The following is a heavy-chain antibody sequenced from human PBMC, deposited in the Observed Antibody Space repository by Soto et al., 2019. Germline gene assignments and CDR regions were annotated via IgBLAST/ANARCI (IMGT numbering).Heavy chain of an antibody. CDR1: GDSITSGAYY. V-gene: IGHV4-30-4*08. CDR3: ATAVHPGGYEES. J-gene: IGHJ4*02. Sequence: QVQVLESGPRLVRPSETLSLTCSVSGDSITSGAYYWSWIRQTPGKGLEHIGYSPDTGNTFYNPSLRGRPTISIDTSKKEVSLKLRSLTAADTAVYYCATAVHPGGYEESWGQGALVTVSS. CDR2: SPDTGNT. D-gene: IGHD5-12*01.